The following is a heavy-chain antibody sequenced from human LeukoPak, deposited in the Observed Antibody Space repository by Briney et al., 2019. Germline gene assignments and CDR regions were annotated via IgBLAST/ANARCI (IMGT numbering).Heavy chain of an antibody. Sequence: GGSLRLSCGVSGFSFCICSMNWVRQARGKGLEGVSSISSSSTYIYYADSLEGRFTISRDNVRNSLYLQMNSLRAEDTAVYYCAGDYEGNLAFDIWGQGTMVTVSS. CDR2: ISSSSTYI. D-gene: IGHD4-23*01. J-gene: IGHJ3*02. V-gene: IGHV3-21*01. CDR3: AGDYEGNLAFDI. CDR1: GFSFCICS.